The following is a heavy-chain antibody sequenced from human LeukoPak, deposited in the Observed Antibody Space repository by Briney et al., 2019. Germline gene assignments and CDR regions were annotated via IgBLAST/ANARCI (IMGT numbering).Heavy chain of an antibody. V-gene: IGHV3-21*01. CDR2: ISSSSSYI. J-gene: IGHJ5*02. CDR3: ARAPPNWFDP. CDR1: GFTFSSYS. Sequence: GGSLRLSCAASGFTFSSYSMDWVRQAPGKGLEWVSFISSSSSYIYYADSVKGRFTISRDNDKNSLYLQMNSLRAEDTAVYYCARAPPNWFDPWGQGTLVTVSS.